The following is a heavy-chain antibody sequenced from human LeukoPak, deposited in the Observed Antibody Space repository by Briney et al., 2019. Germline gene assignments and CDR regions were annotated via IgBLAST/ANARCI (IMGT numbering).Heavy chain of an antibody. D-gene: IGHD3-16*01. CDR1: GFTYSSYW. Sequence: GGSLRLSCAASGFTYSSYWMTWVRQAPGKGLEGVANIKQDGSEQYYVDSVKGRFTISRDNAKNSLFLQMNSLRVEDTAVYYCARDLVTFGGARCLGCWGQGTLVTVSS. CDR2: IKQDGSEQ. V-gene: IGHV3-7*04. J-gene: IGHJ4*02. CDR3: ARDLVTFGGARCLGC.